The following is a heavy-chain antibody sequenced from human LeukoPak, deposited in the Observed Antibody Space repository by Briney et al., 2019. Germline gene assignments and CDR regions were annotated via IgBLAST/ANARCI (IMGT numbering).Heavy chain of an antibody. Sequence: SETLSLTCTVSGYSISSGYYWGWIRQPPGKGLEWIGRIYHSGSTYYNPSLKSRVTISVDTSKNQFSLKLSSVTAADTAVYYCASRSERFGRVVPDYYYYMDVWGKGTTVTVSS. CDR1: GYSISSGYY. CDR2: IYHSGST. CDR3: ASRSERFGRVVPDYYYYMDV. D-gene: IGHD2-2*01. V-gene: IGHV4-38-2*02. J-gene: IGHJ6*03.